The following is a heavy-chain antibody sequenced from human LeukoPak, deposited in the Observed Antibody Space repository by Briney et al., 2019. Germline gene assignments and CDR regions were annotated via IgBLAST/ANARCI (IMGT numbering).Heavy chain of an antibody. V-gene: IGHV1-3*01. D-gene: IGHD3-10*01. CDR2: INAGNGNT. Sequence: ASVKVSCKASGYTFTSYARHWVRQAPGQRLEWMGWINAGNGNTKYSQKFQGRVTITRDTSASTAYMELSSLRSEDTAVYYCARVFVVRGVHFDYWGQGTLVTVSS. CDR3: ARVFVVRGVHFDY. J-gene: IGHJ4*02. CDR1: GYTFTSYA.